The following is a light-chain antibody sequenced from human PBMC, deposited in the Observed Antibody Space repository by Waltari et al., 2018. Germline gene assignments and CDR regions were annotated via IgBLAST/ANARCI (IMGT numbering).Light chain of an antibody. J-gene: IGKJ4*01. CDR3: QQSYSTPRLT. CDR1: QSISNY. V-gene: IGKV1-39*01. CDR2: AAS. Sequence: DIQMTQSPSSLSASVGDRVTITCRASQSISNYLNWYQQKPEKAPKLLIYAASSLQSGVPSRFIGSGSGTDFTLTISSLQPEDFATYYCQQSYSTPRLTFGGGTKVEIK.